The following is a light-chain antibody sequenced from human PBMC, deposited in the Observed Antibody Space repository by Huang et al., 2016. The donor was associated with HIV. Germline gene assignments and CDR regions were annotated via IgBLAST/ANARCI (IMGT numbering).Light chain of an antibody. CDR2: DAS. V-gene: IGKV3-11*01. Sequence: EIVLTQSPATLSLSPGERAALSCRASQSVGGYLAWYQQKPGQAPRLLICDASNRATGIPARFSGSRTWTDFTLTLSRLEPEDFAVYYCQQRTNWPPGFTFGPGTKVDIK. J-gene: IGKJ3*01. CDR3: QQRTNWPPGFT. CDR1: QSVGGY.